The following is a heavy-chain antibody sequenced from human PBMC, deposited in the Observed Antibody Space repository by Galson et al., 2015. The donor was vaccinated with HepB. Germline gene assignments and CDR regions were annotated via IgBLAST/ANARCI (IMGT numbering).Heavy chain of an antibody. CDR2: IIPMSGIA. CDR1: GGTFSTYA. CDR3: ARAGPIYCSGDSCFPKSLDY. V-gene: IGHV1-69*13. D-gene: IGHD2-15*01. Sequence: SVKVSCKASGGTFSTYAINWVRQAPGQGLEWMGGIIPMSGIANYAQMFQGRVTITADELTRIAYMELSSLRSEDTAVYFCARAGPIYCSGDSCFPKSLDYWGQGTLVTVSS. J-gene: IGHJ4*02.